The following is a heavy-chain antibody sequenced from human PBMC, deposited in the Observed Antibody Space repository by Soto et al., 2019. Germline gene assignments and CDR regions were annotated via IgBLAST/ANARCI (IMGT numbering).Heavy chain of an antibody. CDR1: GFTFSDHY. V-gene: IGHV3-72*01. J-gene: IGHJ4*02. CDR2: TRNKANGYST. D-gene: IGHD3-16*01. Sequence: GGSLRLSCAVSGFTFSDHYMDWIRQIPGSGLEWIVRTRNKANGYSTEYAASVRGRFTVSRDDSRSSLNLQMDSLRFEDTAVYYCVRATPYVGFDSWGQGALVTVSS. CDR3: VRATPYVGFDS.